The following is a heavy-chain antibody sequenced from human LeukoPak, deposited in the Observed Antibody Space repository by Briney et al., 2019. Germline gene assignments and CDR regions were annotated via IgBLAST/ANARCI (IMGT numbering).Heavy chain of an antibody. J-gene: IGHJ3*02. V-gene: IGHV3-53*01. Sequence: GSLSLSCAASGFTDSGNCMRWDRQAQGKGLEGGSVVYSGVTTYYSDSVKGRFTCSRDNSKNTLYLQTNSLRAEDTAVYYCARGQWDAFDIWGQGTMVTVSS. CDR3: ARGQWDAFDI. D-gene: IGHD2-8*01. CDR2: VYSGVTT. CDR1: GFTDSGNC.